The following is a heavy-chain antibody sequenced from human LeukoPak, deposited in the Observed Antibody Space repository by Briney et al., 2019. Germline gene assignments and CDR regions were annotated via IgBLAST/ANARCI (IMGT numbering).Heavy chain of an antibody. CDR2: ISGSGGDT. J-gene: IGHJ4*02. V-gene: IGHV3-23*01. CDR1: GFTFRYYA. Sequence: GGSLRRSCAASGFTFRYYAMHWVRQAPGKGLEWVSGISGSGGDTYYADSLQGRFTISRDNAKNTLYLQLNSLSVEDTARTYCAKGVAMSDVARHWGQGSLVTVSS. D-gene: IGHD6-19*01. CDR3: AKGVAMSDVARH.